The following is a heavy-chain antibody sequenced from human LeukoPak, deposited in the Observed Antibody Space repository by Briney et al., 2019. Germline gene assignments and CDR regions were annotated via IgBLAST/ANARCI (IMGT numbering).Heavy chain of an antibody. D-gene: IGHD2-21*01. V-gene: IGHV1-69*01. CDR3: ASPYCGGDCYSRQDCYYYMDV. CDR1: GGTFSSYA. CDR2: IIPFFGTA. J-gene: IGHJ6*03. Sequence: ASVKVSCKASGGTFSSYAISWVRQAPGQGLEWMGGIIPFFGTANYAQKFQGRVTITADESTSTAYMELSSLRSEDTAVYYCASPYCGGDCYSRQDCYYYMDVWAKGPRSPSP.